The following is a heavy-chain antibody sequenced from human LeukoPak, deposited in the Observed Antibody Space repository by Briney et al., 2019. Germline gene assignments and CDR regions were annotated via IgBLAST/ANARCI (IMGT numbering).Heavy chain of an antibody. CDR3: ARSYTSGWYDVKY. V-gene: IGHV1-69*13. CDR1: GGTFSNYA. D-gene: IGHD6-19*01. CDR2: IIPIFGTA. J-gene: IGHJ4*02. Sequence: GASVKVSCKVSGGTFSNYAISWVRQAPGQGLEWLGGIIPIFGTANYAQKFQGRVAITADESTSTAYMEPSSLRSEDTAVYYCARSYTSGWYDVKYWGQGTLVTVSS.